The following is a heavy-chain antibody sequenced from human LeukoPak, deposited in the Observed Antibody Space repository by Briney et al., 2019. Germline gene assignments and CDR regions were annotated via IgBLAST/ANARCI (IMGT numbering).Heavy chain of an antibody. Sequence: GGSPRLSCAASGFTFSSYSMNWVRQAPGKGLEWVSYISSSSSTIYYADSVKGRFTISRDNAKNSLYLQMNSLRAEDTAVYYCARDGTMVRGVIDAFDIWGQGTMVTVSS. CDR2: ISSSSSTI. J-gene: IGHJ3*02. CDR1: GFTFSSYS. CDR3: ARDGTMVRGVIDAFDI. D-gene: IGHD3-10*01. V-gene: IGHV3-48*01.